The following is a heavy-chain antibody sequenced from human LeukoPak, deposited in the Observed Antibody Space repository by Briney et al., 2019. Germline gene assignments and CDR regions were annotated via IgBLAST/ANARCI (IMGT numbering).Heavy chain of an antibody. J-gene: IGHJ1*01. Sequence: PSETLSLTCNVSGGSIGRYFWSWIRQPPGKTLEWIGYIYYDATTTYNPSFKSRVTISVGTPKNQVSLKLKSVTAADTAFYYCARGDGSGWSGGRNFPHWGQGTLVTVSS. CDR3: ARGDGSGWSGGRNFPH. CDR1: GGSIGRYF. V-gene: IGHV4-59*01. CDR2: IYYDATT. D-gene: IGHD6-19*01.